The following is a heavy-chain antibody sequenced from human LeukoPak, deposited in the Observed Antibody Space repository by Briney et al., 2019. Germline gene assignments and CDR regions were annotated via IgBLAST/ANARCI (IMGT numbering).Heavy chain of an antibody. CDR2: ISSSSSYI. J-gene: IGHJ2*01. D-gene: IGHD1-26*01. CDR3: ARDSLPLNSGSYLFDL. Sequence: PGGSLRLSCAASGFTFSHFEMNWVRQAPGKGLEWVSSISSSSSYIYYADSVKGRFTISRDNAKNSLYLQMNSLRAEDTAVYYCARDSLPLNSGSYLFDLWGRGTLVTVSS. V-gene: IGHV3-21*01. CDR1: GFTFSHFE.